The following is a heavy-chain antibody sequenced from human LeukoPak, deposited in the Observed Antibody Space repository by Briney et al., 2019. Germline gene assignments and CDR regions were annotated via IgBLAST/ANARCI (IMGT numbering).Heavy chain of an antibody. D-gene: IGHD3-10*01. Sequence: PSETLSLTCAVSGGSISSSNWWSWVRQPPGKGLEWIGEIYHSGSTNYNPSLKSRVTISVDTSKNQFSLKLSSVTAADTAVYYCARDPNTYYYGSGSVDPWGQGTLVTVSS. V-gene: IGHV4-4*02. CDR3: ARDPNTYYYGSGSVDP. CDR2: IYHSGST. J-gene: IGHJ5*02. CDR1: GGSISSSNW.